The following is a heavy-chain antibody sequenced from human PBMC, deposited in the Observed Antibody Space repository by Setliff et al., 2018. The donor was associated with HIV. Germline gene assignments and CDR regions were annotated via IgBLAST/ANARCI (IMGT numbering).Heavy chain of an antibody. Sequence: ASVKVSCKASGYTISAHGVSWVRHVPGHGLEWMGWISGDTGDIKYSQRFEGRLTMTTETSTNTAYMELRSLRSDDTAVYYCAIDGLSYNILPGSIAYFHSGMDVWDQGTTVTVSS. J-gene: IGHJ6*02. V-gene: IGHV1-18*01. CDR3: AIDGLSYNILPGSIAYFHSGMDV. CDR1: GYTISAHG. CDR2: ISGDTGDI. D-gene: IGHD3-9*01.